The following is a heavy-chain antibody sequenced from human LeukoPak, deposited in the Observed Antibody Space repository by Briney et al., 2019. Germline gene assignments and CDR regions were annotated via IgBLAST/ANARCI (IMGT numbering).Heavy chain of an antibody. CDR3: ARVKRRRPYDILTGSVDNWFDP. J-gene: IGHJ5*02. CDR2: INHSGST. Sequence: SETLSLTCTVSGYSISSGYYWSWIRQPPGKGLEWIGEINHSGSTNYNPSLKSRVTISVDTSKNQFSLKLSSVTAADTAVYYCARVKRRRPYDILTGSVDNWFDPWGQGTLVTVSS. CDR1: GYSISSGYY. D-gene: IGHD3-9*01. V-gene: IGHV4-38-2*02.